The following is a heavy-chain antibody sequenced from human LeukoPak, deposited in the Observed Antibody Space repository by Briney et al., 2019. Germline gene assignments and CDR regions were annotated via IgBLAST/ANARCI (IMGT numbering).Heavy chain of an antibody. D-gene: IGHD2-15*01. V-gene: IGHV1-69*01. CDR3: ARDLGCSGGSCYSLSFWFDP. Sequence: ASVKVACKASGGTFSSYSISWVRQAPGQGLEWMGGIIPILGTANYAQKFQGRVTITADESTSTAYMELSSLRSEDTAVYYCARDLGCSGGSCYSLSFWFDPWGQGTLVTVSS. J-gene: IGHJ5*02. CDR1: GGTFSSYS. CDR2: IIPILGTA.